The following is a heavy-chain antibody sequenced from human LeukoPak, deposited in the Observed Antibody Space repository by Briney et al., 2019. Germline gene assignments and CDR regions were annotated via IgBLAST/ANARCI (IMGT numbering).Heavy chain of an antibody. CDR1: GFTFSSYG. CDR2: IRYDGSNK. CDR3: AKVPPTPVDY. Sequence: QRGGSLRLSCAASGFTFSSYGTHWVRQAPGKGLEWVAFIRYDGSNKYYADSVKGRFTISRDNSKNTLYLQMNSLRAEDAAVYYCAKVPPTPVDYWGQGTLVTVSS. J-gene: IGHJ4*02. V-gene: IGHV3-30*02. D-gene: IGHD4-17*01.